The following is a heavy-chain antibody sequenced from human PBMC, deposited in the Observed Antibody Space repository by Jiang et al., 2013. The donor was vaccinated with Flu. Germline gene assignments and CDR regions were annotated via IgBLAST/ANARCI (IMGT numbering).Heavy chain of an antibody. CDR3: ARGAHFGMDV. V-gene: IGHV3-13*01. CDR1: EFTFRNYD. Sequence: VQLLESGGGLVQPGGSLRLSCAASEFTFRNYDIHVGPPSYKEKVWRWVSTIGTAGDTYYPGSVKGRFTISRENAKNSLYLQMNSLRAEDTAVYYCARGAHFGMDVWGQGTTVTVSS. CDR2: IGTAGDT. J-gene: IGHJ6*02.